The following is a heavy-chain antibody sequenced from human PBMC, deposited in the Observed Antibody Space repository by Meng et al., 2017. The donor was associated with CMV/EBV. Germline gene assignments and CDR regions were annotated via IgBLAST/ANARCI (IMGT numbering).Heavy chain of an antibody. Sequence: GGSLRLSCAASGFTFSDYYMSWIRQAPGKGLEWVSYISSSGSTIYYADSVKGRFTISRDNAKNSLYLKMNSLRAEDTAVYYCARDKSEYYYYYGMDVWGQGTTVTVSS. CDR2: ISSSGSTI. V-gene: IGHV3-11*01. J-gene: IGHJ6*02. CDR3: ARDKSEYYYYYGMDV. CDR1: GFTFSDYY. D-gene: IGHD6-6*01.